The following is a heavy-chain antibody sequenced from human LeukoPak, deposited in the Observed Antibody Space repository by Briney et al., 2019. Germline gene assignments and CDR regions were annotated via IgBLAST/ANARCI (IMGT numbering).Heavy chain of an antibody. D-gene: IGHD2-8*01. CDR3: ARGGDIVLMAYASRPGYYYMDV. J-gene: IGHJ6*03. CDR1: GYTFTGYY. V-gene: IGHV1-2*02. CDR2: INPNSGGT. Sequence: ASVKVSCKASGYTFTGYYMHWVRQAPGQGLEWMGWINPNSGGTNYAQKFQGRVTMTRDTSISTAHMELSRLRSDDTAVYYCARGGDIVLMAYASRPGYYYMDVWGKGTTVTVSS.